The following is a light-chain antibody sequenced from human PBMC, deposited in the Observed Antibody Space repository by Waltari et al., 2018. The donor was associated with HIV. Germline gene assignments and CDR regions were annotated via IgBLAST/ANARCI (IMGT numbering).Light chain of an antibody. Sequence: DIQMTQSPSNLSASVGDTVVITCRASQRIDNWLAWYQQKPGRAPRLLVSRTSLLESGVSSRFRGSGSGTEFTLTIRSLQPDDIGTYYCQQYSTHYAFGQGTRVE. CDR2: RTS. CDR3: QQYSTHYA. V-gene: IGKV1-5*03. CDR1: QRIDNW. J-gene: IGKJ2*01.